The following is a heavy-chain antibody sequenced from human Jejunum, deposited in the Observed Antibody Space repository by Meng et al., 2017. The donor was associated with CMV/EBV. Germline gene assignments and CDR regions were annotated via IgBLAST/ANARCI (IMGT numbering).Heavy chain of an antibody. CDR3: ARSTSSQTDYWG. J-gene: IGHJ4*02. D-gene: IGHD6-6*01. V-gene: IGHV3-74*01. CDR2: IDSDERDISDETKT. Sequence: FTFSSYWMHWVRQAQGKGLVWVARIDSDERDISDETKTRYADSVKGRFTISRDNAENKLYLQMNSLRGDDTAVYYCARSTSSQTDYWGWGQGTLVTVSS. CDR1: FTFSSYW.